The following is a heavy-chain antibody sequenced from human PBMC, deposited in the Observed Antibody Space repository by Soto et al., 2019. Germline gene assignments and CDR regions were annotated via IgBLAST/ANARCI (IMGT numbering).Heavy chain of an antibody. J-gene: IGHJ5*02. CDR3: ARVVYYVVVVAAEKRWYNWFDP. V-gene: IGHV1-46*01. D-gene: IGHD2-15*01. CDR2: INPSGGST. Sequence: ASVKVSCKASGYTFTSYYMHWVRQAPGQGLEWMGIINPSGGSTSYAQKLQGRVTMTTDTSTSTAYMELRSLRSDDTAVYYCARVVYYVVVVAAEKRWYNWFDPWGHGTLVPVSS. CDR1: GYTFTSYY.